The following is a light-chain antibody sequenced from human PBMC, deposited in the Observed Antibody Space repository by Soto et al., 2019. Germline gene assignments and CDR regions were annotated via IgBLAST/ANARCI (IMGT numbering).Light chain of an antibody. CDR1: QSVSNN. CDR3: QQYNNWPPIT. V-gene: IGKV3-15*01. J-gene: IGKJ5*01. CDR2: YAS. Sequence: EIVMTQSPATLSVSPGERATLSCRASQSVSNNLACYQQKPRQAPRLLIYYASVRATGIPARFSGSASGTEFTLTISCLQSEDCALYYCQQYNNWPPITFGQGTRLEIK.